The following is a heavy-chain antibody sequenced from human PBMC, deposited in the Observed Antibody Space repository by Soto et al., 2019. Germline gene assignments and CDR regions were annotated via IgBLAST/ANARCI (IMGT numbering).Heavy chain of an antibody. Sequence: GGSLRLSCAASGFTFSSYSMNWVRQAPGKGLEWVSYISSSSSTIYYADSVKGRFTISRDNAKNSLYLQMNSLRAEDTAVYFCVRDQDSRGYSVFNLWGQGAQVTVSS. V-gene: IGHV3-48*01. CDR2: ISSSSSTI. D-gene: IGHD3-22*01. CDR1: GFTFSSYS. CDR3: VRDQDSRGYSVFNL. J-gene: IGHJ5*02.